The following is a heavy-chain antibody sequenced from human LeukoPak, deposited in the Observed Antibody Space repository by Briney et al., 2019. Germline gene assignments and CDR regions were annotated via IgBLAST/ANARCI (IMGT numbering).Heavy chain of an antibody. V-gene: IGHV3-7*05. CDR1: GFTFTNYW. D-gene: IGHD3-10*01. CDR3: ARVGRGHNCFDP. CDR2: INQNGSEK. Sequence: GGSLRLSSAASGFTFTNYWMSWVRQAPGRGLEWVANINQNGSEKYYVDSVKVRFTISRDNAKNSLYLQMNSLRAADTAVYYCARVGRGHNCFDPWGQGTLVTVSS. J-gene: IGHJ5*02.